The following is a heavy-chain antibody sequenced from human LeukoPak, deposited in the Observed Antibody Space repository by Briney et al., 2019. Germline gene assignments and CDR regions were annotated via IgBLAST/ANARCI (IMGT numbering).Heavy chain of an antibody. D-gene: IGHD3-3*01. CDR1: GYTFTSYA. CDR3: ARGMDFWSGYYKSGWFDP. J-gene: IGHJ5*02. V-gene: IGHV1-46*01. CDR2: INPSGGST. Sequence: ASVKVSCKASGYTFTSYAMNWVRQAPGQGLEWMGIINPSGGSTSYAQKFQGRVTMTRDMSTSTVYMELSSLRSEDTAVYYCARGMDFWSGYYKSGWFDPWGQGTLVTVSS.